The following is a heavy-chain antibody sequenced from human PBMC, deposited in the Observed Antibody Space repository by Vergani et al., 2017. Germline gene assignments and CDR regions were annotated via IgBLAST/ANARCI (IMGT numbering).Heavy chain of an antibody. D-gene: IGHD1-14*01. CDR1: GYTFGTYW. J-gene: IGHJ4*02. Sequence: EVQLVQSGAEVQKPGEPLKISCKGSGYTFGTYWIAWVRQIPGRGLEWVGVIYPDDSETRYSPSFQGQVTISVDKSISTAYLHWSSLKASDTAIYYCARHWLRNHYFDFWGQGTLVTVSS. CDR3: ARHWLRNHYFDF. CDR2: IYPDDSET. V-gene: IGHV5-51*01.